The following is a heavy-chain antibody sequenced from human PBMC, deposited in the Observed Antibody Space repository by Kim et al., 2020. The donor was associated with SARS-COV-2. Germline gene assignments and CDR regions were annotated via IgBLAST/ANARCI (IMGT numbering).Heavy chain of an antibody. Sequence: TSRADSGKGRFTLSRDNSKTSLYRQMNSLRADDTAFYYCAKASRTWDCENWGQGTLVTVSS. D-gene: IGHD1-26*01. CDR2: T. J-gene: IGHJ4*02. V-gene: IGHV3-23*01. CDR3: AKASRTWDCEN.